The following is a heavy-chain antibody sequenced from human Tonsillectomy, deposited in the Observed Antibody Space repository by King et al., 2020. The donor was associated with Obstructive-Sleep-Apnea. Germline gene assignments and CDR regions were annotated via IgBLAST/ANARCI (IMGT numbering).Heavy chain of an antibody. CDR2: LYTSGST. J-gene: IGHJ4*02. D-gene: IGHD3-9*01. V-gene: IGHV4-4*07. CDR1: DGSINFYY. CDR3: ASHRYLDSGFDY. Sequence: QLQESGPGLVKPSETLSLTCTVSDGSINFYYWSWIRQPAGKGLEWIGRLYTSGSTNYNPSLKSRVTMSVDTSKNQFSLKLISVTAADTAVYCCASHRYLDSGFDYWGQGTLVTVSS.